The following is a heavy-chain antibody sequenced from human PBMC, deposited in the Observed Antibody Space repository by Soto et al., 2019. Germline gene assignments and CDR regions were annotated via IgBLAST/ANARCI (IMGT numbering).Heavy chain of an antibody. Sequence: QVQLVQSGAEVKKPGSSVKVSCKASGGTFSNYAISWVRQAPGQGLEWMGGIIPIFGAADYAQKFQGRVTISADESTSTVYLELSSLTSEDTAAYYCGRGRDSSGYHGMDVWGQGTTVSVSS. CDR3: GRGRDSSGYHGMDV. D-gene: IGHD3-22*01. CDR1: GGTFSNYA. CDR2: IIPIFGAA. V-gene: IGHV1-69*01. J-gene: IGHJ6*02.